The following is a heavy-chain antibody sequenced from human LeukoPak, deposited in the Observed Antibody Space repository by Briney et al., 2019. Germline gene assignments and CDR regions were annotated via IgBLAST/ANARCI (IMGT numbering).Heavy chain of an antibody. CDR3: ARGPLVIGYCSSTSCYTNYYYYGMDV. CDR1: GYTFTSYD. V-gene: IGHV1-8*01. Sequence: ASVKVSCKASGYTFTSYDINWVRQATGQGLEWMGWMNPNSGNTGYAQKFQGRVTMTRNTSISTAYMELSSLRSEDTAVYYCARGPLVIGYCSSTSCYTNYYYYGMDVWGQGTTVTVSS. CDR2: MNPNSGNT. J-gene: IGHJ6*02. D-gene: IGHD2-2*02.